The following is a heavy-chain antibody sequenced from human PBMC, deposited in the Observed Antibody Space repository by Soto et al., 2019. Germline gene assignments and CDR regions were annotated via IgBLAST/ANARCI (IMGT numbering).Heavy chain of an antibody. J-gene: IGHJ4*02. V-gene: IGHV3-48*01. D-gene: IGHD3-22*01. CDR2: ISSSSSTI. CDR3: ARAYYDSPTAHFDY. CDR1: GFTFSSYS. Sequence: GGSLRLSCAASGFTFSSYSMNWVRQAPGKGLEWVSYISSSSSTIYYADSVKGRFTISRDNAKNSLYLQMNSLRAEDTAVYYCARAYYDSPTAHFDYWGQGTLVTVSS.